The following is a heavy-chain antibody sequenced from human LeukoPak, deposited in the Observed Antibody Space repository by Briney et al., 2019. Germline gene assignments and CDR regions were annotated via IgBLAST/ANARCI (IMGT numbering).Heavy chain of an antibody. D-gene: IGHD3-3*01. CDR3: AKDNYDFWSGYYDN. CDR2: IRYDGSNK. V-gene: IGHV3-30*02. J-gene: IGHJ4*02. Sequence: GGSLRLSCAASGFTFGRYGMHWVRQAPGKGLEWVAFIRYDGSNKYYADSVKGRFTISRDNSKNTLYLQMNSLRAEDTAVYYCAKDNYDFWSGYYDNWGQGTLVTVSS. CDR1: GFTFGRYG.